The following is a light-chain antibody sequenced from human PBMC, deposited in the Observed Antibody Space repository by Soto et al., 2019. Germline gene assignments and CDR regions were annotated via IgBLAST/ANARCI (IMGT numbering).Light chain of an antibody. Sequence: DIQVTQHPSSLSASVGDRVTITCRASQGIKNYLAWYQQKPGETPKLLIYAASTLESGIPPPFSGSGSGTDFTLTINNLKPEDVATYYCQSYYNAPFTFGGATKVEIK. CDR3: QSYYNAPFT. J-gene: IGKJ4*01. CDR2: AAS. CDR1: QGIKNY. V-gene: IGKV1-27*01.